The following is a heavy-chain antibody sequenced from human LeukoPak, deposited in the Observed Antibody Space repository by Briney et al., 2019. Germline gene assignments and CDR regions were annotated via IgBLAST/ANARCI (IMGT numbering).Heavy chain of an antibody. CDR3: AKDFGPIVVVPAAIPDY. Sequence: GGSLRLSCAASGFTFSTYDMHWVRQAPGKGLERVAFIRYDASNKFYADSVKGRFTISRDNSKNTLYLQMNSLRAEDTAVYYCAKDFGPIVVVPAAIPDYWGQGALVTVSS. D-gene: IGHD2-2*02. CDR2: IRYDASNK. CDR1: GFTFSTYD. J-gene: IGHJ4*02. V-gene: IGHV3-30*02.